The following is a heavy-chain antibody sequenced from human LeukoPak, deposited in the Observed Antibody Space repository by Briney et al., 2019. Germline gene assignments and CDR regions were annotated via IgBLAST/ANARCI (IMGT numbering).Heavy chain of an antibody. V-gene: IGHV3-21*01. D-gene: IGHD3-22*01. CDR1: GFTFSSYA. CDR3: ARGERDYDSSGYYYPIRLYGMDV. J-gene: IGHJ6*02. Sequence: GGYLRLSCAASGFTFSSYAMNWVRQAPGKGLEWVSSISSSSSYIYYADSVKGRFTISRDNAKNSLYLQMNSLRAEDTAVYYCARGERDYDSSGYYYPIRLYGMDVWGQGTTVTVSS. CDR2: ISSSSSYI.